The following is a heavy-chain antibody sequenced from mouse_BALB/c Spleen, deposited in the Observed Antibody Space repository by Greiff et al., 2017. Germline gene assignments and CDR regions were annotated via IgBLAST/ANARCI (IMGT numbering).Heavy chain of an antibody. J-gene: IGHJ3*01. CDR1: GYTFTDYS. CDR3: ARSGVYGSRTFAY. D-gene: IGHD1-1*01. Sequence: VQLQQSGAELVRPGVSVKISCKGSGYTFTDYSMHWVKQSHAKSLEWIGVISTYYGDASYNQKFKGKATMTVDKSSSTAYMELARLTSEDSAIYYCARSGVYGSRTFAYWGQGTLVTVSA. V-gene: IGHV1S137*01. CDR2: ISTYYGDA.